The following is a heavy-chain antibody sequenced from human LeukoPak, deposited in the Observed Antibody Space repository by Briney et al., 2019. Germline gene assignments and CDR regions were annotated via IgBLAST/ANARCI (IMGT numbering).Heavy chain of an antibody. D-gene: IGHD3-10*01. CDR3: ATDTYGSGSYPGY. V-gene: IGHV1-46*01. CDR1: GYTFTSYY. CDR2: INPSGGGT. Sequence: ASVKVSCKASGYTFTSYYMHWVRQAPGQGLEWMGVINPSGGGTSYPQKFQGRVTLTRDTSTSTVYMELSSLRSEDAAVYYCATDTYGSGSYPGYWGQGTLVTVSS. J-gene: IGHJ4*02.